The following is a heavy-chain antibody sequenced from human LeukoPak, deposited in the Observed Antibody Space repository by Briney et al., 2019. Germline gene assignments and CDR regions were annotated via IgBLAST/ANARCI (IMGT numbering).Heavy chain of an antibody. V-gene: IGHV5-51*01. Sequence: GEPLKISCKGSGYTFTSYWSAWVRQLPAKGLEWMGIIDPGESDTRYSPSFQGQVTILADKSISTAYLQWSSLKASDTAMYYCAIGSGSYYAPYAAFDIWGQGTMVTVSS. CDR2: IDPGESDT. J-gene: IGHJ3*02. CDR3: AIGSGSYYAPYAAFDI. D-gene: IGHD1-26*01. CDR1: GYTFTSYW.